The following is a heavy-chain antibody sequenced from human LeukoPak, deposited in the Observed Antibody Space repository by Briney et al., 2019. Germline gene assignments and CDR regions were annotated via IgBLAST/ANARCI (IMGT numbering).Heavy chain of an antibody. D-gene: IGHD2-2*02. J-gene: IGHJ4*02. CDR3: AKKRPGHTLASFDY. Sequence: GGPLRLSCAASGFTFSSYAMSWVGQAPGKGLEGVSAISGRGGNTDYADSVKGRFTISRDNSTNTLYLQMNSLTAEDPAVYYFAKKRPGHTLASFDYWGQGTLVTVSS. V-gene: IGHV3-23*01. CDR2: ISGRGGNT. CDR1: GFTFSSYA.